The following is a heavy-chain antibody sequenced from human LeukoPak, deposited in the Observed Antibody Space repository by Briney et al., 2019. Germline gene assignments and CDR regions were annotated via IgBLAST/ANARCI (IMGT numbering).Heavy chain of an antibody. J-gene: IGHJ5*02. CDR1: GFTFSSYA. Sequence: GGSLRLSCAASGFTFSSYAMHWVRQAPGKGLEWVAVISYDGSNKYYADSVKGRFTISRDNSKNTLYLQMNSLRAEDTAVYYCARAPHFDHPWFDPWGQGTLVTVSS. CDR2: ISYDGSNK. CDR3: ARAPHFDHPWFDP. D-gene: IGHD3-9*01. V-gene: IGHV3-30*04.